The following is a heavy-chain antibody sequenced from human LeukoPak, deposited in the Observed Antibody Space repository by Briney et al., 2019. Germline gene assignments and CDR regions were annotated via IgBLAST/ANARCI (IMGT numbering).Heavy chain of an antibody. V-gene: IGHV3-30*04. D-gene: IGHD3-22*01. CDR2: ISYDGSTR. CDR1: GFPFSSFA. J-gene: IGHJ4*02. CDR3: ARDQRHYDSSGYYSPY. Sequence: GGSLRLSCAASGFPFSSFAMHWVRQAPGRGLEWVAVISYDGSTRDHADSVKGRFSISRDNSKNTLYLQMNSLRAEDTAVFYCARDQRHYDSSGYYSPYWGQGTLVTVSS.